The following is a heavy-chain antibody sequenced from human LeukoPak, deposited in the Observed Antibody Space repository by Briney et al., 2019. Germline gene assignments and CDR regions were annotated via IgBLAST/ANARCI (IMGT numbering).Heavy chain of an antibody. CDR3: ARGSPSGAFDI. CDR2: IYYSWST. V-gene: IGHV4-59*01. D-gene: IGHD3-10*01. Sequence: PSETLSLTCAVYGGSFSGYYWSWIRQPPGKGLEWIGYIYYSWSTNYNPSLKSRVTISVDTSKNQFSLKLSSVTAADTAVYYCARGSPSGAFDIWGQGTMVTVSS. CDR1: GGSFSGYY. J-gene: IGHJ3*02.